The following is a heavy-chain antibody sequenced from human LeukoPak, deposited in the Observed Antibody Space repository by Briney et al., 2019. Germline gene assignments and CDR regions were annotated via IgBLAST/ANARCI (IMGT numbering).Heavy chain of an antibody. Sequence: SETLSLTCTVSGGSISSYYWSWIRQPAGKGLEWIGRIYTSGSANYNPSLKSRVTMSVDTSKNQFSLKLSSVTAADTAVYYCARDPARSSSWYYFDYWGQGTLVTVSS. CDR2: IYTSGSA. CDR1: GGSISSYY. D-gene: IGHD6-13*01. J-gene: IGHJ4*02. CDR3: ARDPARSSSWYYFDY. V-gene: IGHV4-4*07.